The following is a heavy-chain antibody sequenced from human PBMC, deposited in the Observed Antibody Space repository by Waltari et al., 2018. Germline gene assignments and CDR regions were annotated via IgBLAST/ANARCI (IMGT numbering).Heavy chain of an antibody. D-gene: IGHD3-10*01. Sequence: QVRLEQSGAEVKKPGASVKLSCQASGYTFTTFGIHWVRQAPGQRPEWMGWNNPVTNNTPSFQRCQGRGTVTADESTSTAYMELTGLGSAVSAVACGARVRESDYCVLDVWGQGTTVTVSS. J-gene: IGHJ6*02. CDR1: GYTFTTFG. V-gene: IGHV1-3*01. CDR2: NNPVTNNT. CDR3: ARVRESDYCVLDV.